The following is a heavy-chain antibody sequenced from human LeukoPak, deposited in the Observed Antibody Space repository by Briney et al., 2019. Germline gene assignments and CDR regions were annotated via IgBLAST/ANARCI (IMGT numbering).Heavy chain of an antibody. CDR2: IGHSGST. Sequence: PSETLSLTCTVSGYSISSGYYWGWIRQPPGKGLEWTGSIGHSGSTYYNPSLKSRITISVDTSKNQFSLKLSSVTAADTAVYYCARGGSGWNYYYYYMDVWGKGTTVTISS. CDR3: ARGGSGWNYYYYYMDV. J-gene: IGHJ6*03. D-gene: IGHD6-19*01. V-gene: IGHV4-38-2*02. CDR1: GYSISSGYY.